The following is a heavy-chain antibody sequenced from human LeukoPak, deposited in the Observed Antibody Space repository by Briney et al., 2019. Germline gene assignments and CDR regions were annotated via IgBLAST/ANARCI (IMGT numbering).Heavy chain of an antibody. CDR2: IRNDGSHK. CDR3: ARAWTKQSPLD. CDR1: GFTLSTYG. J-gene: IGHJ4*02. D-gene: IGHD6-19*01. Sequence: GGSLRLSCAASGFTLSTYGMHWVRQAPGKGLEWVAFIRNDGSHKYYADSVKGRFTISRDNSKNTLYLQMNSLRAEDTAVYYCARAWTKQSPLDWGQGTLVTVSS. V-gene: IGHV3-30*02.